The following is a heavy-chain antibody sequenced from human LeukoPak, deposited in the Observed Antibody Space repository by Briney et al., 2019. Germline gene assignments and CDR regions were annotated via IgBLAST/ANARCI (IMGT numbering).Heavy chain of an antibody. J-gene: IGHJ4*02. CDR1: GGSNSSYY. D-gene: IGHD6-19*01. CDR3: ARALIAVAGTFDY. V-gene: IGHV4-59*01. CDR2: IYYSGST. Sequence: SETLSLTCTVSGGSNSSYYRSWIRQPPGKGRECIGYIYYSGSTNYNPSLKSRVTISVDTSKNQFSLKLSSVTAADTAVYYCARALIAVAGTFDYWGQGTLVTVSS.